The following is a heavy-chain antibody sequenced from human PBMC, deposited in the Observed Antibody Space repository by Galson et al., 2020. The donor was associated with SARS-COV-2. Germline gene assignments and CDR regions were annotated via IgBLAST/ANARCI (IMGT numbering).Heavy chain of an antibody. CDR1: GFSFDDYA. CDR3: AKDVAVVWLGESYFDY. V-gene: IGHV3-9*01. J-gene: IGHJ4*02. CDR2: ISSNSGNI. D-gene: IGHD3-10*01. Sequence: GGSLRLSCAASGFSFDDYAMHWVRQAPGKGLEWVSGISSNSGNIGYADSVRGRFTISRDNAKNSLYLQMSSLKPEDTALYYCAKDVAVVWLGESYFDYWGQGTLVTVSS.